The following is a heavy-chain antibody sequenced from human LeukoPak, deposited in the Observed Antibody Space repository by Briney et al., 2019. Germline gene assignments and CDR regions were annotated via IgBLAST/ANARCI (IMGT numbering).Heavy chain of an antibody. CDR2: INHSGLT. CDR3: ARGVFCSGGSCYAPYNWFDP. CDR1: GGSFSAYY. D-gene: IGHD2-15*01. J-gene: IGHJ5*02. V-gene: IGHV4-34*01. Sequence: PSETLSLTCAVYGGSFSAYYWSWIRQPPGKGPEWIGEINHSGLTNYNPSLKSRVTISVDTSKNQFSLNVSSVTAADTAVYFCARGVFCSGGSCYAPYNWFDPWGQGTLVTVSS.